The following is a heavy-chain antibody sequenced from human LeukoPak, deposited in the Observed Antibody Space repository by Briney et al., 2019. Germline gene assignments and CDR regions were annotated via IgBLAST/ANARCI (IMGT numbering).Heavy chain of an antibody. J-gene: IGHJ4*02. Sequence: GGSLRLSCAASGFTFSDYYMSWIRQAPGKGLEWVSYISSSVSNIYYADSVKGRFTISRDNAKNSLYLQMNSLRAEDTAVYYCARTPTRIAARQRDYWGQGTLVTVSS. CDR2: ISSSVSNI. CDR3: ARTPTRIAARQRDY. V-gene: IGHV3-11*01. CDR1: GFTFSDYY. D-gene: IGHD6-6*01.